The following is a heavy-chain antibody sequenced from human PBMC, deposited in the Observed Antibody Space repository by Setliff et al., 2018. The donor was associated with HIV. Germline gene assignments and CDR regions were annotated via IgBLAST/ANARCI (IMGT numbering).Heavy chain of an antibody. CDR1: GYTFSTYS. J-gene: IGHJ4*02. CDR2: VSAYNGYT. D-gene: IGHD6-13*01. V-gene: IGHV1-18*01. Sequence: GASVKVSCKASGYTFSTYSITWVRQAPGQGLEWMGWVSAYNGYTDFAQKFQGRITLTTDTSSNTAYMELRSLRSDDTAIYYCARDLFRWAAAGPNYFDSWGQGTLVTVSS. CDR3: ARDLFRWAAAGPNYFDS.